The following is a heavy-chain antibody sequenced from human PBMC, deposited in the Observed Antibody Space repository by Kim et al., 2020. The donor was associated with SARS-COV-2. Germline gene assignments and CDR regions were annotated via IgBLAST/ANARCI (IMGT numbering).Heavy chain of an antibody. Sequence: LSLPFTFSFFSFPPGLSSFPFLPPPPFPFLPFLLSLSSIFLTTSNPSLKSRLTISVDTSKNQFSLKLSSVTAADTAVYYCAREVSPGYSYGYWFDPWGQGTLVTVSS. CDR3: AREVSPGYSYGYWFDP. CDR1: FFSFPPGLSS. J-gene: IGHJ5*02. V-gene: IGHV4-61*01. D-gene: IGHD5-18*01. CDR2: LSSIFLT.